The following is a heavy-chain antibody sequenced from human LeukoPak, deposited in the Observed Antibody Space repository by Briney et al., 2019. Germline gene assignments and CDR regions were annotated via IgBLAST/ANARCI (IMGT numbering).Heavy chain of an antibody. D-gene: IGHD3-22*01. J-gene: IGHJ4*02. CDR2: INHSGST. CDR3: ARQRTASYYDSSGYPYFDY. V-gene: IGHV4-34*01. Sequence: SETLSLTCAVYGGSFSGYYWSWIRQPPGKGLEWIGEINHSGSTNYNPSLKSRVTISVDTSKNQFSLKLSSVTAADTAVYYCARQRTASYYDSSGYPYFDYWGQGTLVTVSS. CDR1: GGSFSGYY.